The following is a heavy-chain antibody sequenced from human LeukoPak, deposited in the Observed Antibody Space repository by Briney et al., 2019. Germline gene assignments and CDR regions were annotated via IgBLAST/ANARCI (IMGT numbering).Heavy chain of an antibody. V-gene: IGHV3-49*03. J-gene: IGHJ4*02. Sequence: GGSLRLSCTASGFTFGDDGMSWFRQAPGKGLEWVGFIRSKAYGGTTEYAASVKGRFTLSRDDSKSIAYLQMESLKTEDTAVYYCNRDFWRFGFDFWGQGTLVTVSS. CDR1: GFTFGDDG. CDR3: NRDFWRFGFDF. CDR2: IRSKAYGGTT. D-gene: IGHD3-3*01.